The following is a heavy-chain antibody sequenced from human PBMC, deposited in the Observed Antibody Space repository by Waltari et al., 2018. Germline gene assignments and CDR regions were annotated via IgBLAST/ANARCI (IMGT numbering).Heavy chain of an antibody. CDR1: GFTFDDYA. J-gene: IGHJ6*03. CDR2: ISWNSGSI. CDR3: AKDRSRGESFYYMDV. V-gene: IGHV3-9*03. D-gene: IGHD3-16*02. Sequence: EVQLVESGGGLVQPGRSLRLSCAASGFTFDDYAMHWVRQAPGKGLEWVSGISWNSGSIGYADSVKGRFTISRDNAKNSLYLQMNSLRAEDMALYYCAKDRSRGESFYYMDVWGKGTTVTVSS.